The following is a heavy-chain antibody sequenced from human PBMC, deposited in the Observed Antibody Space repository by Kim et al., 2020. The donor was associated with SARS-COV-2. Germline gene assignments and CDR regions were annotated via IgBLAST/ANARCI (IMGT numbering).Heavy chain of an antibody. D-gene: IGHD6-13*01. CDR2: INHSGST. J-gene: IGHJ6*01. V-gene: IGHV4-34*01. CDR1: GGSFSGYY. CDR3: ARGRGSSWSSPGGYYYYG. Sequence: SETLSLTCAVYGGSFSGYYWSWIRQPPGKGLEWIGEINHSGSTNYNPSLKSRVTISVDTSKNQFSLKLSSVTAADTAVYYCARGRGSSWSSPGGYYYYG.